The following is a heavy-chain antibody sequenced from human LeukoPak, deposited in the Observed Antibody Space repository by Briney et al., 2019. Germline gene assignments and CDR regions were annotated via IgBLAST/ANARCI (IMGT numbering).Heavy chain of an antibody. CDR3: ARENSGSYYQFDC. J-gene: IGHJ4*02. D-gene: IGHD1-26*01. CDR2: IRFDGSNK. V-gene: IGHV3-30*02. Sequence: PGGSLRLSCGASGFTFSSFGMHWVRQAPGKGLEWVAFIRFDGSNKYYADSVKGRFTISRDNSKNTLFLQMNSLRPEDTAVYYCARENSGSYYQFDCWGQGTLVTVSS. CDR1: GFTFSSFG.